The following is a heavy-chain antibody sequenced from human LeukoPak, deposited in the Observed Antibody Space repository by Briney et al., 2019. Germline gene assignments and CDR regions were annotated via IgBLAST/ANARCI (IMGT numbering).Heavy chain of an antibody. Sequence: GRSLRLSCAASGFTFSGCAFHWVRQAPGKGLEWVSGITGSGGGTYYADSVKGRFTISRDNSQNTLYLQMNSLRAEDTAVYYCVLVFGSTYFDYWGQGTLVTVSS. J-gene: IGHJ4*02. V-gene: IGHV3-23*01. CDR1: GFTFSGCA. CDR2: ITGSGGGT. CDR3: VLVFGSTYFDY. D-gene: IGHD3-16*01.